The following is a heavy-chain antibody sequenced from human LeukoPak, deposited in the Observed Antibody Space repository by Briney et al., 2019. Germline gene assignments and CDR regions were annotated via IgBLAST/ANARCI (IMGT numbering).Heavy chain of an antibody. Sequence: GGSLRLSCSASGFTFSRSPMHWVRQAPGKGLEYVSAISSDEVSTYYGASVKGRFTISRDNSRNTLYLQMSSLRVEDTALYYCVKEAAFYDHWGPGTLVTVPS. CDR1: GFTFSRSP. D-gene: IGHD6-13*01. CDR2: ISSDEVST. V-gene: IGHV3-64D*06. CDR3: VKEAAFYDH. J-gene: IGHJ5*02.